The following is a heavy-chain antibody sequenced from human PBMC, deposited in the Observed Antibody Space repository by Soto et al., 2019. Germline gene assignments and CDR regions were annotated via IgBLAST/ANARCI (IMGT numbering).Heavy chain of an antibody. CDR1: GGSFSGYY. D-gene: IGHD2-15*01. Sequence: XATLSLACAVYGGSFSGYYWSWIRQPPGKGLEWIGEINHSVSTNYNPSLKSRVTISVDTSKNQFSLKLSSATAADTAVYYCARGSWGDIVVVVAAPFDYWGQGTLVTVSS. J-gene: IGHJ4*02. CDR3: ARGSWGDIVVVVAAPFDY. CDR2: INHSVST. V-gene: IGHV4-34*01.